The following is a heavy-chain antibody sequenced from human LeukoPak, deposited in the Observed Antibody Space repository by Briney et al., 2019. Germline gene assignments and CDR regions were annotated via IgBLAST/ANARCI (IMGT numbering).Heavy chain of an antibody. CDR2: ISFDGSNK. J-gene: IGHJ4*02. CDR1: GYTFNNYI. Sequence: GGSLRLSCAASGYTFNNYIMHWVRQAPGKGLEWVAVISFDGSNKYYADSVKGRFTISRDNSKNTLYLQMNSLRAEDTAVYYCAKEEWLVSYFDYWGQRTLVTVSS. D-gene: IGHD6-19*01. V-gene: IGHV3-30*18. CDR3: AKEEWLVSYFDY.